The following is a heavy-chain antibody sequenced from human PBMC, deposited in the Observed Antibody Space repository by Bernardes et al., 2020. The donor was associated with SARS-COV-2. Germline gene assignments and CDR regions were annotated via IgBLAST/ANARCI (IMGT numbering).Heavy chain of an antibody. Sequence: GGSLRLSCAASGFNFSSYAMNWVRQAPGKGLQWVSSITASTTYIQYTDSVGGRVTFSRDNAKNSLYLEMTSLRAEDTAIYYCARILRDNGFGSGYYDLWGRGTLVTVSS. CDR2: ITASTTYI. V-gene: IGHV3-21*01. CDR3: ARILRDNGFGSGYYDL. D-gene: IGHD4-17*01. CDR1: GFNFSSYA. J-gene: IGHJ2*01.